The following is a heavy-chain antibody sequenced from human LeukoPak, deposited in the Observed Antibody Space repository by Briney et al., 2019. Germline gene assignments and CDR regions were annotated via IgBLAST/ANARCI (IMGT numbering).Heavy chain of an antibody. CDR3: ARDEVGATTREVWFDS. J-gene: IGHJ5*01. Sequence: GGSLRLSCAASGFTFSSYWMHWVRQAPGKGLVWVSRINSDGSSTSYADSVKGRFTISRDNAKNTLYLEMNNLRAEDTALYYCARDEVGATTREVWFDSWGQGTQVTVSS. V-gene: IGHV3-74*01. CDR2: INSDGSST. D-gene: IGHD1-26*01. CDR1: GFTFSSYW.